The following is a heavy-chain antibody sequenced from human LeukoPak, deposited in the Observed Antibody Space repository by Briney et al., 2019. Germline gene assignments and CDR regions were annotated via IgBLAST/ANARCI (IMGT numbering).Heavy chain of an antibody. CDR3: AKAYNSGWYYFDY. CDR1: GFTFTNYA. D-gene: IGHD6-19*01. J-gene: IGHJ4*02. V-gene: IGHV3-23*01. CDR2: ISGNTGST. Sequence: PGGPLRLSCAASGFTFTNYAMSWVRQTPGKGLEWVSGISGNTGSTHYADSVKGRFTISRDDSKNTLYLQMNSLRDEDTAVYYCAKAYNSGWYYFDYWGQGTLVTVSS.